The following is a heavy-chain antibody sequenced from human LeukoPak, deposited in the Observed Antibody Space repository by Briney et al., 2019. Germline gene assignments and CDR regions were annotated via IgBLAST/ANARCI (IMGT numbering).Heavy chain of an antibody. D-gene: IGHD4-17*01. CDR1: GFTFSSYG. CDR3: AREHYGALYYYGLDV. J-gene: IGHJ6*04. Sequence: GGSLRLSCAASGFTFSSYGMHWGRQAPGKGLEWVAVIWYDGSNQHYGDSVKGRFTISRDNSKNTLYLQMNSLRAEDTAVYYCAREHYGALYYYGLDVWGKGTTLSASS. CDR2: IWYDGSNQ. V-gene: IGHV3-33*01.